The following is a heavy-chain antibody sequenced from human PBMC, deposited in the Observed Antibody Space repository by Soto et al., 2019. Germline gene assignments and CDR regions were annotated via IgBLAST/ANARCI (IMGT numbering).Heavy chain of an antibody. J-gene: IGHJ6*02. V-gene: IGHV4-59*08. CDR3: ARTRLVGYCSGGSCFRMDV. D-gene: IGHD2-15*01. Sequence: SETLSLTCTVSGGSISSYYWSWIRQPPGKGLEWIGYIYYSGSTNYNPSLKSRVTISVDTSKNQFSLKLSSVTAADTAVYYCARTRLVGYCSGGSCFRMDVWGQGTTVTV. CDR1: GGSISSYY. CDR2: IYYSGST.